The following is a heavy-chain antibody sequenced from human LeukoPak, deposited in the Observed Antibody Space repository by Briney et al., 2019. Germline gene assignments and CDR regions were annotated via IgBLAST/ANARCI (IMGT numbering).Heavy chain of an antibody. V-gene: IGHV4-59*08. D-gene: IGHD6-13*01. Sequence: SETLSLTCTVSGGSISSYYWSWIRQPPGKGLEWIGYIYYSGSTNYNPSLKSRVTISVDTSKNQFSLKLSSVTAADTAVYYCARSSKVSSPTGYWGQGTLVTVSS. CDR2: IYYSGST. CDR3: ARSSKVSSPTGY. J-gene: IGHJ4*02. CDR1: GGSISSYY.